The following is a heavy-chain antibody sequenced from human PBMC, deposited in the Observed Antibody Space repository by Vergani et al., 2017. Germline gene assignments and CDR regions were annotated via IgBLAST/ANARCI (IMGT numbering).Heavy chain of an antibody. CDR1: GFTFSSYA. J-gene: IGHJ4*02. CDR2: ISGSGGST. CDR3: ASISSPDGSGSYIDY. Sequence: EVQLLESGGGLVQPGGSLRLSCAASGFTFSSYAMSWVRQAPGKGLEWVSAISGSGGSTYYADSVKGRFTISRDNSKNTLYLQMNSLRAEDTAVYYCASISSPDGSGSYIDYWGQGTLVTVSS. V-gene: IGHV3-23*01. D-gene: IGHD3-10*01.